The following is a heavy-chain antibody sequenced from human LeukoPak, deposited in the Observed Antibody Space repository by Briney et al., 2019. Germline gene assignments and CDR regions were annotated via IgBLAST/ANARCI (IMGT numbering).Heavy chain of an antibody. J-gene: IGHJ4*02. V-gene: IGHV1-2*02. CDR2: INPNSGGT. CDR3: ASPSGNSPRGGGPDPFDY. D-gene: IGHD3-10*01. Sequence: ASVKVSCKASGYTFTSYDINWVRQATGQGLEWMGWINPNSGGTNYAQKFQGRVTMTRDTSISTAYMELSRLRSDDTAVYYCASPSGNSPRGGGPDPFDYWGQGTLVTVSS. CDR1: GYTFTSYD.